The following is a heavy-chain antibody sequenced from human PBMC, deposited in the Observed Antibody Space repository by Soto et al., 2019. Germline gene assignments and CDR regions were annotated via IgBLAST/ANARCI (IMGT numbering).Heavy chain of an antibody. CDR2: ISAYNGNT. V-gene: IGHV1-18*01. CDR3: ARVSPSSRAAEP. D-gene: IGHD6-13*01. J-gene: IGHJ4*02. Sequence: QVQLVQSGAEVKKPGASVRVSCKASGYTFTSYGISWVRQAPGQRLEWMGWISAYNGNTNYAPSLQGRVTMTTDTSATTAYMELRSLKSDDTAVYYCARVSPSSRAAEPWGQGTLVTVS. CDR1: GYTFTSYG.